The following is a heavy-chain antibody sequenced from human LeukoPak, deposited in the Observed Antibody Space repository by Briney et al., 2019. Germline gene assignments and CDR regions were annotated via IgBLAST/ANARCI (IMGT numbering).Heavy chain of an antibody. CDR2: ISDSGGRT. Sequence: GGSLRLSCAVSGITLSNYGMSWVRQAPGKGLEWVAGISDSGGRTNYADSVKGRFTISRDNPKNTLYPQMNSLRAEDTAVYFCAKRGVVIRVILVGFHKEAYYFDSWGQGALVTVSS. CDR1: GITLSNYG. D-gene: IGHD3-22*01. J-gene: IGHJ4*02. V-gene: IGHV3-23*01. CDR3: AKRGVVIRVILVGFHKEAYYFDS.